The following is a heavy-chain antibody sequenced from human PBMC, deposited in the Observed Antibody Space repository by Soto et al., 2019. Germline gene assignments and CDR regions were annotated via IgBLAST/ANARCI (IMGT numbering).Heavy chain of an antibody. J-gene: IGHJ4*02. CDR3: ARRYGGHFDY. Sequence: SETLSLTCTVSGGSISSYYWSWIRQPPGKGLEWIGYIYYSGSTNYNPSLKSRVTISVDTSKNQFSLKLSSVTAADTAVYYCARRYGGHFDYWGKGTLVTVS. D-gene: IGHD4-17*01. V-gene: IGHV4-59*08. CDR2: IYYSGST. CDR1: GGSISSYY.